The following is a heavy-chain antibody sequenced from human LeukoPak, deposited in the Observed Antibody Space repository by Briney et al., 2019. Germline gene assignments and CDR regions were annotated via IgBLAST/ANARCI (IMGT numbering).Heavy chain of an antibody. Sequence: SETLSLTCTVSVGSISSYYWSCIRQPPGKGREGMGYIYYSGSTNYNPSLKSRVPISVDTSKNQFSLKLSSVTAADTAVYYCAGEGAPDAFDIWGQGTMVTVSS. CDR2: IYYSGST. CDR1: VGSISSYY. V-gene: IGHV4-59*01. D-gene: IGHD1-26*01. J-gene: IGHJ3*02. CDR3: AGEGAPDAFDI.